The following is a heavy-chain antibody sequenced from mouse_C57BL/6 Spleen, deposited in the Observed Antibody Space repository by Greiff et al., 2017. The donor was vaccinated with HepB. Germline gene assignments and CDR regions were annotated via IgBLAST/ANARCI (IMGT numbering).Heavy chain of an antibody. CDR1: GYAFSSYW. V-gene: IGHV1-80*01. CDR3: ARSGKDYDGGNFDV. Sequence: QVQLKESGAELVKPGASVKISCKASGYAFSSYWMNWVKQRPGKGLEWIGQIYPGDGDTNYNGKFKGKATRTADQSSSTAYMQLSSLTSEDSAVYCCARSGKDYDGGNFDVWGTGTTVTVSS. CDR2: IYPGDGDT. J-gene: IGHJ1*03. D-gene: IGHD2-4*01.